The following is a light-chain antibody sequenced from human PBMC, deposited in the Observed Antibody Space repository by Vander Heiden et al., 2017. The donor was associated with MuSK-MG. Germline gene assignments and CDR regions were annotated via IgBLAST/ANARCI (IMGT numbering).Light chain of an antibody. CDR1: QSVSIY. CDR3: QQRRDWPHT. J-gene: IGKJ5*01. V-gene: IGKV3-11*01. CDR2: DAS. Sequence: EIVLTQSPATLSLSPGERATLSCRACQSVSIYLAWYQQKPGQAPRLLIYDASNRATGIPARFSGSGSGTDFTLTISSLEPEDFAIYYCQQRRDWPHTFGQGTRLEI.